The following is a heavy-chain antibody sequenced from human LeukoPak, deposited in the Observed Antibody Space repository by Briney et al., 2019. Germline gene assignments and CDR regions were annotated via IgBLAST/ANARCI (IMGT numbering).Heavy chain of an antibody. CDR3: VRDRSYYDSGSYYNVPDY. CDR1: GFTFSRFW. CDR2: IKHDGSEK. Sequence: GGSLRLSCAASGFTFSRFWMTWVRQAPGKGLEWVANIKHDGSEKYYVDSVKGRFTISRDTAKNSLYLQMSTLRAEDTAVYYYVRDRSYYDSGSYYNVPDYWGQGTLVTVSS. D-gene: IGHD3-10*01. V-gene: IGHV3-7*01. J-gene: IGHJ4*02.